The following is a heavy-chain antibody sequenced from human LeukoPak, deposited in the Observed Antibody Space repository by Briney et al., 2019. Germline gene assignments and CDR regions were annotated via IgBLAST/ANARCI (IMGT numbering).Heavy chain of an antibody. V-gene: IGHV3-33*06. D-gene: IGHD5-18*01. CDR1: GFTFSSYG. J-gene: IGHJ4*02. CDR2: IWYDGSNK. Sequence: GGSLRLSCAASGFTFSSYGMHWVRQAPGKGLEWVAVIWYDGSNKYYADSVKGRFTISRDNSKNTLYLQVNSLRAEDTAVYYCAKDQRSGYSHGYYFDYWGQGTLVTVSS. CDR3: AKDQRSGYSHGYYFDY.